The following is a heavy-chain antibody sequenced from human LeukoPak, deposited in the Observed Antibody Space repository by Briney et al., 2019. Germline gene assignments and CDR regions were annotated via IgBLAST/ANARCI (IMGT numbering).Heavy chain of an antibody. CDR3: ARENGRGVISPYFDY. Sequence: ASVKVSCKASGYTFTSYGISWVRQAPGQGLEWMGWISAYSGNTNYAQKLQGRVTMTTDTSTSTAYMELRSLRSDDTAVYYCARENGRGVISPYFDYWGQGTLVAVSS. J-gene: IGHJ4*02. CDR1: GYTFTSYG. V-gene: IGHV1-18*01. CDR2: ISAYSGNT. D-gene: IGHD3-10*01.